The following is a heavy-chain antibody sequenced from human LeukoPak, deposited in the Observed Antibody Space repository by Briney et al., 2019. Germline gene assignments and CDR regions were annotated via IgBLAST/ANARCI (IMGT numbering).Heavy chain of an antibody. Sequence: PGGSLRLSCAASGFTVITNDMTWVRQAPGKGLEWVSVLYSDGNTKYADSVQGRFTISRDNSKNTLYLEMNSLGPDDTAVYYCARGVEPLAANTLAYWGQGTLVTVCS. D-gene: IGHD1-14*01. V-gene: IGHV3-53*01. CDR1: GFTVITND. CDR3: ARGVEPLAANTLAY. CDR2: LYSDGNT. J-gene: IGHJ4*02.